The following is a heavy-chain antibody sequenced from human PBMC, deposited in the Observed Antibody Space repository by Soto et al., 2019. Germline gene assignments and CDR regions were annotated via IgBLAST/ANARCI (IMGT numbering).Heavy chain of an antibody. V-gene: IGHV4-39*01. CDR1: GGSISSSSYY. D-gene: IGHD3-22*01. J-gene: IGHJ5*02. CDR2: IYYSGST. Sequence: SETLSLTCTVSGGSISSSSYYWGWIRQPPGKGLEWIGSIYYSGSTYYNPSLKSRVTISVDTSKNQFSLKLSSVTAADTAVYYCARSSYYDSRLYNWYDPWGQGTQVTVSS. CDR3: ARSSYYDSRLYNWYDP.